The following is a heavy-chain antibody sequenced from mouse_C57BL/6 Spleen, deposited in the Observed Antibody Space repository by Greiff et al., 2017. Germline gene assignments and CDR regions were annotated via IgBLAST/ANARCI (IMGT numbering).Heavy chain of an antibody. CDR2: INPNYGTT. J-gene: IGHJ1*03. CDR1: GYSFTDYN. D-gene: IGHD1-1*01. Sequence: VQLQQSGPELVKPGASVKISCTASGYSFTDYNMNWVKQSNGKSLEWIGVINPNYGTTSYNQKFKGKATLTVDQSSSTANMQLNSLTSEDSAVYYCAREGITTVVEDWYFDVWGTGTTVTVSS. V-gene: IGHV1-39*01. CDR3: AREGITTVVEDWYFDV.